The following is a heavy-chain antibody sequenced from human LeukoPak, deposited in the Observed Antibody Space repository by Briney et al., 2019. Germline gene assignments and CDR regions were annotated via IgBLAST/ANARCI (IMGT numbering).Heavy chain of an antibody. CDR1: GFTFSSNY. D-gene: IGHD1-7*01. Sequence: PGGSLRLSCAASGFTFSSNYMSWFRQAPGKGLEWVGFIRSKAYGGTTEYAASVKGRFTISRDDSKSIAYLQMNSLKTEDTAVYYCTGAPIGTTQQNWFDPWGQGTLVTVSS. V-gene: IGHV3-49*03. J-gene: IGHJ5*02. CDR3: TGAPIGTTQQNWFDP. CDR2: IRSKAYGGTT.